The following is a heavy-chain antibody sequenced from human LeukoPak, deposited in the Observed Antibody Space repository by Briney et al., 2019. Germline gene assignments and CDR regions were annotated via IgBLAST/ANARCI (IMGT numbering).Heavy chain of an antibody. J-gene: IGHJ4*02. Sequence: PSETLSLTCTVPGGSISSYYWSWIRQPPGKGLEWIGYIYYSGSTNYNPSLKSRVTISVDTSKNQFSLKLSSVTAADTAVYYCARSSGFWSGYPDYWGQGTLVTVSS. CDR1: GGSISSYY. CDR3: ARSSGFWSGYPDY. CDR2: IYYSGST. V-gene: IGHV4-59*01. D-gene: IGHD3-3*01.